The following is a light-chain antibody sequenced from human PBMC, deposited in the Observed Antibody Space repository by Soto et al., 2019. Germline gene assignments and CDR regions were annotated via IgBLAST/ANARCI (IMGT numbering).Light chain of an antibody. CDR1: SSNIGSNT. V-gene: IGLV1-44*01. Sequence: QSALTQPPSASGTPGQRVTISCSGSSSNIGSNTVNWYQQLPGTAPKLLIYSNNQRPSGVPDRFSGSTSGTSASLAISGLQSEDEADYYCQSYDSTLSARYVFGTGTKVTVL. CDR3: QSYDSTLSARYV. J-gene: IGLJ1*01. CDR2: SNN.